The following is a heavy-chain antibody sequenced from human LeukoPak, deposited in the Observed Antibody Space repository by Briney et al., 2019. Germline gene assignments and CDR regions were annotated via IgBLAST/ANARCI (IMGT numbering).Heavy chain of an antibody. V-gene: IGHV3-21*01. Sequence: GGSLGLSCAASGFTFSTSSMNWVRQAPGKGLEWVSYISSGSRDLYYLDSVRGRFTISRDNAKNSVYLQMNSPRAEDTAVYYCARGTPFNGFDIWGQGTMVTVSS. D-gene: IGHD2-8*01. CDR3: ARGTPFNGFDI. CDR1: GFTFSTSS. J-gene: IGHJ3*02. CDR2: ISSGSRDL.